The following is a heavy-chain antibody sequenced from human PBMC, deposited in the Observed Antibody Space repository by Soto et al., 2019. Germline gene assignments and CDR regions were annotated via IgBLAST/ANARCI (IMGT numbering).Heavy chain of an antibody. CDR1: GFTSSTYS. D-gene: IGHD3-10*02. CDR3: ARARCSGTLDDMDV. CDR2: ISSGSGTI. J-gene: IGHJ4*02. Sequence: VGSLRLSCVASGFTSSTYSMNWVRQAPGKGLEWVSYISSGSGTIYYADSVKGRFTISRDNAKNSMFLQMNSLRDEDTAVYYCARARCSGTLDDMDVWGQGTLVTVSS. V-gene: IGHV3-48*02.